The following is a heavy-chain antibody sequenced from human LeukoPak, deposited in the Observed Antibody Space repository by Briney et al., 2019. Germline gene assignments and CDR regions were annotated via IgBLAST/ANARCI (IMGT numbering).Heavy chain of an antibody. CDR1: GYSFSNYW. D-gene: IGHD3-16*02. Sequence: GESLKISCKDSGYSFSNYWIGWVRQLPGKGLEWMGIIYPGDSLGDSNPRYSPSFQGQVTISADKSISTAYLQWSSLKASDTAMYFCVRDRITFGGVLAPQAFDIWGQGTMVTVS. J-gene: IGHJ3*02. CDR2: IYPGDSLGDSNP. V-gene: IGHV5-51*01. CDR3: VRDRITFGGVLAPQAFDI.